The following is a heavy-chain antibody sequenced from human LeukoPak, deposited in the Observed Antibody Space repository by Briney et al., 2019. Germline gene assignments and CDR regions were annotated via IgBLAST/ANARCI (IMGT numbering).Heavy chain of an antibody. Sequence: PSETLSLTCTVSGGSLSNYYWSWIRQPPGKGLEWIGYIYYSGYTRYNPSLTSRVTISIDTSQNQFSLKLTSVTPADTAIYYCARDKRGKDDYSRNLDYWGQGTLVTVSS. J-gene: IGHJ4*02. D-gene: IGHD4-11*01. V-gene: IGHV4-59*01. CDR1: GGSLSNYY. CDR3: ARDKRGKDDYSRNLDY. CDR2: IYYSGYT.